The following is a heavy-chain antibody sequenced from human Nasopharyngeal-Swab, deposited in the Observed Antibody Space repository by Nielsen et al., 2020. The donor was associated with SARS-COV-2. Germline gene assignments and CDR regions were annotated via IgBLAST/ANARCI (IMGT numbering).Heavy chain of an antibody. J-gene: IGHJ3*02. V-gene: IGHV3-23*01. CDR1: GFTFSNFA. CDR3: ARDGSLYSSGWYISGLDI. CDR2: IRGDSDST. D-gene: IGHD6-19*01. Sequence: GESLKISCAASGFTFSNFAMRWVRQAPGKGLEWVSVIRGDSDSTYYTDSVRGRFTISRDNAKNSLYLQMNSLRAEDTAVYYCARDGSLYSSGWYISGLDIWGQGTSVTVSS.